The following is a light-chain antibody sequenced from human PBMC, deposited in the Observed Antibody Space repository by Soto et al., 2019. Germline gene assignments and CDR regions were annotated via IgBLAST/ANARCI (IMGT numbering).Light chain of an antibody. Sequence: QSALTQPASVSGSPGQSITISCTGTSSNVGSYKLVSWYQQHPGKAPKLMIFEVNKRPSGVSNRFSGSKSGNTASLTVSGLQAEDEADYYRSSYAGSNNLVFGGGTKLTVL. V-gene: IGLV2-23*02. CDR2: EVN. CDR1: SSNVGSYKL. J-gene: IGLJ3*02. CDR3: SSYAGSNNLV.